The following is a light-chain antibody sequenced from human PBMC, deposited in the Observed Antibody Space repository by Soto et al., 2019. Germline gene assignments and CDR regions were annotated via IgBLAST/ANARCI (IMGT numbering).Light chain of an antibody. CDR2: GAS. Sequence: PGERATLSCRASQSVSSNLAWYRQTPGQAPRHLIYGASTRATDTPARFSGSGSGTDFTLTISRVEPADFAVYYCQQYGSSFAPFGQGTQVE. CDR3: QQYGSSFAP. J-gene: IGKJ1*01. CDR1: QSVSSN. V-gene: IGKV3-20*01.